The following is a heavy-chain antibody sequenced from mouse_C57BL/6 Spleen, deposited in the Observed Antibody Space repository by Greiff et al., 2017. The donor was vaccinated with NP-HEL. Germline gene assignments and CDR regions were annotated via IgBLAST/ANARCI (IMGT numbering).Heavy chain of an antibody. CDR1: GYTFTSYW. Sequence: QVQLQQPGAELVKPGASVKLSCKASGYTFTSYWMQWVKQRPGQGLEWIGEIDPSDSYTNYNQKFKGKATLTVDTSSSTAYMQLSSLTSEDSAVYYCAKDSSGPWYFDVWGTGTTVTVSS. J-gene: IGHJ1*03. V-gene: IGHV1-50*01. CDR3: AKDSSGPWYFDV. D-gene: IGHD3-2*02. CDR2: IDPSDSYT.